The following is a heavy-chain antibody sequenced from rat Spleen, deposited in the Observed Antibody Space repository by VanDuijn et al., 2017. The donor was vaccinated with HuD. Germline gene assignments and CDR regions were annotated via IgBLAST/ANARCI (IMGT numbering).Heavy chain of an antibody. D-gene: IGHD1-7*01. CDR3: ARLYYGFWYFDF. J-gene: IGHJ1*01. CDR2: ISYDDSRT. Sequence: EVQLVESDGGLVQPGRSLKLSCAASGFTFSDYYMAWVRQAPTKGLEWVATISYDDSRTYYRDSVKGRFSISRDDAKSTLYLQMDSLRSEDTATYYCARLYYGFWYFDFWGPGTMVTVSS. V-gene: IGHV5-29*01. CDR1: GFTFSDYY.